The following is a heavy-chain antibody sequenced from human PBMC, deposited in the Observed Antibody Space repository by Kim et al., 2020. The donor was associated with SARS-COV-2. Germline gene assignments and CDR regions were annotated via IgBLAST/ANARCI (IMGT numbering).Heavy chain of an antibody. Sequence: YAQKCPGRVTMTEDTSTDTAYMELSSLRSEDTAVYYCATQQLWSRGAFDIWGQGTMVTVSS. J-gene: IGHJ3*02. V-gene: IGHV1-24*01. CDR3: ATQQLWSRGAFDI. D-gene: IGHD5-18*01.